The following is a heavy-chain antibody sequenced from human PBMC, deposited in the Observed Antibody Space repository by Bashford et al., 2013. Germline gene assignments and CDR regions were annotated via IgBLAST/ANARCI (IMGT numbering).Heavy chain of an antibody. J-gene: IGHJ6*02. CDR3: ARDMSSSGWPYYYYYGMDV. V-gene: IGHV3-30-3*01. CDR1: GFTFSSYA. Sequence: GGSLRLSCAASGFTFSSYAMRWVRQAPGKGLEWVAVISYDGSNKYYADSVKGRFTISRDNSKNTLYLQVNSLRTEDTAVYYCARDMSSSGWPYYYYYGMDVWGQGTTVTVSS. CDR2: ISYDGSNK. D-gene: IGHD6-19*01.